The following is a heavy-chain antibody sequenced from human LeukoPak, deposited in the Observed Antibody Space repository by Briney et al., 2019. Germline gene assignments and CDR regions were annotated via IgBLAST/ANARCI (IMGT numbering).Heavy chain of an antibody. CDR2: IDHSAAT. D-gene: IGHD2-15*01. Sequence: PSETLSLTCIVSGGSISSSLHYWGWIRQPPGKGLEWIGTIDHSAATYFNPSLKSRLTISKDTSQNHFSLKLSSVTAADTAVYYCARHSDRGDTLVESAFDTWGRGTLVTVSS. J-gene: IGHJ4*02. CDR1: GGSISSSLHY. CDR3: ARHSDRGDTLVESAFDT. V-gene: IGHV4-39*01.